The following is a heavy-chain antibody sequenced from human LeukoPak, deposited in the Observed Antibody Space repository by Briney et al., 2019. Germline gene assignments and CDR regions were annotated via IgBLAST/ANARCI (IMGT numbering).Heavy chain of an antibody. D-gene: IGHD1-20*01. CDR2: IYPGDSRT. V-gene: IGHV5-51*01. CDR3: AGGANWNPFYMGV. J-gene: IGHJ6*03. Sequence: GESLKISCQGSGYSFTTYWVAWVRQMPGKGLEWMGIIYPGDSRTRYSPSFQGQVTISADKSITTAYLHWSSLKASDTAMYYCAGGANWNPFYMGVWGRGTTVIVSS. CDR1: GYSFTTYW.